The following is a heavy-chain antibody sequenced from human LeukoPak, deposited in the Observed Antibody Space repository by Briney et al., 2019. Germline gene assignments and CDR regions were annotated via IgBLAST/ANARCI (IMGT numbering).Heavy chain of an antibody. Sequence: GGSLRLSCAVSGFTFSSYDMNWVRQAPGKGLEWVSSISSSSNYIHYADSVKGRFTISRDNAKNSLYLQMNSLGAEYTAVYFCARGTLGAWGWWGQGTLVTVSA. J-gene: IGHJ4*02. D-gene: IGHD6-19*01. CDR1: GFTFSSYD. CDR3: ARGTLGAWGW. CDR2: ISSSSNYI. V-gene: IGHV3-21*01.